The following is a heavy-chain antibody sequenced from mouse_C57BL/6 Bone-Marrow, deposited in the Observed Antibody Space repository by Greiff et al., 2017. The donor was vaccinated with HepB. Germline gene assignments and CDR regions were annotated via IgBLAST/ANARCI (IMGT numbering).Heavy chain of an antibody. V-gene: IGHV5-9-1*02. Sequence: EVQRVESGEGLVKPGGSLKLSCAASEFTFSSYAMSWVRQTPEKRLEWVAYISSGGDYIYYADTVKGRFTISRDNARNTLYLQMSSLKSEDTAMYYCTRDYYGSSYLYYYAMDYWGQGTSVTVSS. CDR1: EFTFSSYA. CDR3: TRDYYGSSYLYYYAMDY. J-gene: IGHJ4*01. D-gene: IGHD1-1*01. CDR2: ISSGGDYI.